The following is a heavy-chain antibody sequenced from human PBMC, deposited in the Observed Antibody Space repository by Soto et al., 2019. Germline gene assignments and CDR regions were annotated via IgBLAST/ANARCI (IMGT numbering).Heavy chain of an antibody. J-gene: IGHJ4*02. D-gene: IGHD3-22*01. Sequence: GASVKVSCKASGGTFSSYAISWVRQAPGQGLEWMGGIIPIFGTANYAQKFQGRVTITADESTSTAYMELSSLRSEDTAVYYCASQVRYYDSSGYYWSSIDYWGQGTLVTVSS. CDR1: GGTFSSYA. V-gene: IGHV1-69*13. CDR3: ASQVRYYDSSGYYWSSIDY. CDR2: IIPIFGTA.